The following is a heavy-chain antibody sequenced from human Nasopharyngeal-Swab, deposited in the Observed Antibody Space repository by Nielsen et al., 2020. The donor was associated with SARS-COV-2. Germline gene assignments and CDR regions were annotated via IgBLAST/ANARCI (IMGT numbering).Heavy chain of an antibody. CDR3: TTDSSAVAAKAMLSRGG. CDR2: IKSKTDGGTT. Sequence: VRQAPGKGLEWVGRIKSKTDGGTTDYGAPVKGRFTISRDDSKNTLYLQMNSLKTEDTGVYYCTTDSSAVAAKAMLSRGGWGQGTRVTVSS. J-gene: IGHJ3*01. D-gene: IGHD6-19*01. V-gene: IGHV3-15*01.